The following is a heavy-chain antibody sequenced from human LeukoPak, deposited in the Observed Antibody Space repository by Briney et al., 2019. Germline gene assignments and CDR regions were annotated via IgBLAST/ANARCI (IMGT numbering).Heavy chain of an antibody. CDR2: IKSKTDGGTT. J-gene: IGHJ4*02. Sequence: PGESLRLSCAASGFTFNNAWMNWVRQAPGKGLEWVGRIKSKTDGGTTDYAAPVKGRFTISRDDSKNTLYLQMNSLRTEDTAVYYCTTAEYSNSWYFGYYFDYWGQGTLVTVSS. V-gene: IGHV3-15*01. D-gene: IGHD6-13*01. CDR3: TTAEYSNSWYFGYYFDY. CDR1: GFTFNNAW.